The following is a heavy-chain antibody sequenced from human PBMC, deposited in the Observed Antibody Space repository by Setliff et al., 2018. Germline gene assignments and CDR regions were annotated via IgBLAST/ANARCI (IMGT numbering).Heavy chain of an antibody. D-gene: IGHD2-2*03. Sequence: GGSLRLSCAASGFTFSSYWMSWVRQAPGKGLEWVANIKQDGSEKYYVDSVKGRFTIPRDNAKNSLYLQMNSLRAEDTAVYYCAKDGYCSSTSCYAARYYYYGMDVWGQGTTVTVSS. V-gene: IGHV3-7*01. J-gene: IGHJ6*02. CDR1: GFTFSSYW. CDR2: IKQDGSEK. CDR3: AKDGYCSSTSCYAARYYYYGMDV.